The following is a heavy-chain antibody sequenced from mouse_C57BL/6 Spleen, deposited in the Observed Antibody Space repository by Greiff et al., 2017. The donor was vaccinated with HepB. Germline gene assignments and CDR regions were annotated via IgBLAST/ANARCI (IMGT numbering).Heavy chain of an antibody. V-gene: IGHV1-15*01. D-gene: IGHD2-4*01. Sequence: QVQLKQSGAELVRPGASVTLSCKASGYTFTDYEMHWVKQTPGHGLEWIGAIDPETGGTTYNEKFKGKAILTADKSSSTAYMELRSLTSEDSAVYYCVYDYGHCAMDYWGQGTSVTVSS. CDR3: VYDYGHCAMDY. J-gene: IGHJ4*01. CDR1: GYTFTDYE. CDR2: IDPETGGT.